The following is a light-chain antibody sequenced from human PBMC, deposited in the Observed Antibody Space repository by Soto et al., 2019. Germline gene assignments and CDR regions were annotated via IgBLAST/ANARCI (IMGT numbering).Light chain of an antibody. CDR1: QSLLYGDGKTF. Sequence: DIVMTQTPPSLSVTPGQPASISCKSSQSLLYGDGKTFLFWYLQKPGQPPQLLIYEVSKRFSGVXDXXSGSGSGTDFTLKISRVEAGDVGVYYCMQSMLFPWTFGQGTKVQIK. V-gene: IGKV2D-29*01. CDR2: EVS. CDR3: MQSMLFPWT. J-gene: IGKJ1*01.